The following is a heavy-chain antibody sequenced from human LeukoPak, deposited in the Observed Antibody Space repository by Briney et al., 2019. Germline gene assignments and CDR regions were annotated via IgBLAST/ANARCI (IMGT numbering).Heavy chain of an antibody. CDR1: SIPFSNYS. CDR3: ARGLAFRDY. V-gene: IGHV3-23*01. CDR2: ISSSGGST. J-gene: IGHJ4*02. Sequence: GGSLLLSCAASSIPFSNYSMSWVRQAPGKGLEWVSAISSSGGSTYYADSVKGRFTISRDNSKNTLYLQMNSLRVEDTAVYYCARGLAFRDYWGQGTLVTVSS. D-gene: IGHD3-3*02.